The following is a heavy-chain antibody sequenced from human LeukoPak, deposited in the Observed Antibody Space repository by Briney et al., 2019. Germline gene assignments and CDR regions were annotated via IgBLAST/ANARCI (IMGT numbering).Heavy chain of an antibody. CDR3: AHISSSWPDY. CDR2: ISGSGGST. CDR1: GFTFSSYA. V-gene: IGHV3-23*01. J-gene: IGHJ4*02. Sequence: AGSLRLSCAASGFTFSSYAMSWVRQAPGKGLECVSAISGSGGSTYYADSVKGRFTISRDNSKNTLYLQMNSLRAEDTAVYYCAHISSSWPDYWGQGTLVTVSS. D-gene: IGHD6-13*01.